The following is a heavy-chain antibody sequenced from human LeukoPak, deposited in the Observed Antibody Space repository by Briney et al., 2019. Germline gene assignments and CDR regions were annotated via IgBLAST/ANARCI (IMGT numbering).Heavy chain of an antibody. CDR2: IIPIFGTA. V-gene: IGHV1-69*06. J-gene: IGHJ5*02. Sequence: VASVKVSCKASGCTFSSYAISWVRQAPGQGLEWMGGIIPIFGTANYAQKFQGRVTITADKSTSTAYMELSSLRSEDTAVYYCARAEVGYSGSGSYYWFDPWGQGTLVTVSS. D-gene: IGHD3-10*01. CDR1: GCTFSSYA. CDR3: ARAEVGYSGSGSYYWFDP.